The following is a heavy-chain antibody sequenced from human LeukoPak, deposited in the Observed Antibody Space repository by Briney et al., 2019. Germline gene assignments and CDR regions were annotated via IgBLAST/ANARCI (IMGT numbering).Heavy chain of an antibody. V-gene: IGHV4-59*12. J-gene: IGHJ4*02. CDR2: IYYSGST. D-gene: IGHD5-18*01. Sequence: PSETLSLTCTVSGGSISSYYWSWIRQPPGKGLEWIGYIYYSGSTNYNPSLKSRVTISVDTSKNQFSLKLTSVTAADTAVYYCVRFRGDSALVGNYWGQGTLVTVSS. CDR3: VRFRGDSALVGNY. CDR1: GGSISSYY.